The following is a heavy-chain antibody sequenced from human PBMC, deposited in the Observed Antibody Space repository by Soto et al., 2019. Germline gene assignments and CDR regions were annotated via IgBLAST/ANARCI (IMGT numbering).Heavy chain of an antibody. J-gene: IGHJ6*02. Sequence: GASVKVSCKASGGTFSSYAIGWVRQAPGQGLEWMGWINPNSGGTNYAQKFQGWVTMTRDTSISTAYMELSRLRSDDTAVYYCARGGYSSPKLGDMDVWGQGTTVTVSS. CDR3: ARGGYSSPKLGDMDV. CDR1: GGTFSSYA. V-gene: IGHV1-2*04. CDR2: INPNSGGT. D-gene: IGHD6-13*01.